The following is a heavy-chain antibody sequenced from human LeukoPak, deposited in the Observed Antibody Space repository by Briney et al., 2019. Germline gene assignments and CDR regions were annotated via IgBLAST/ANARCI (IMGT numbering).Heavy chain of an antibody. CDR1: GFTFGSYS. V-gene: IGHV3-21*01. Sequence: PGGSLRLSCAASGFTFGSYSMNWVRQAPGKGLEWVSSISSSSYIYYADSVKGRFTISRDNAKNSLYLQMNSLRAEDTAVYYCAKGGYSSTYFDYWGQGTLVTVSS. CDR3: AKGGYSSTYFDY. D-gene: IGHD5-12*01. J-gene: IGHJ4*02. CDR2: ISSSSYI.